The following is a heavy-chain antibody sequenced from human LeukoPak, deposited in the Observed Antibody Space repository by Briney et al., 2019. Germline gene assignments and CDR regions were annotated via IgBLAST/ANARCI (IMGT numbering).Heavy chain of an antibody. D-gene: IGHD3-16*01. CDR1: GYTFTNYD. CDR2: MNPNSGNT. J-gene: IGHJ6*02. CDR3: ARSPGRRGWGARPYYYYGMDV. Sequence: ASVKVSCKTSGYTFTNYDINWVRQATGQGLEWMGWMNPNSGNTGYAQKFQGRVTMTRNTSISTAYMELSSLRSEDTAVYYCARSPGRRGWGARPYYYYGMDVWGQGTTVTVSS. V-gene: IGHV1-8*01.